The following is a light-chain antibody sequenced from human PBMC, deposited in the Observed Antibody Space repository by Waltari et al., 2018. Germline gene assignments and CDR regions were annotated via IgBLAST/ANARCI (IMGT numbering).Light chain of an antibody. CDR1: SGSVSTTSY. V-gene: IGLV8-61*01. Sequence: TQEPSLSVSPGGTVTLTCALTSGSVSTTSYASWYQQTPGQPPRTLVYKGSSRSSGVPDRFSGSILGNKAALTITGAQADDESNYYCSLYMGSGIWVFGGGTKLTVL. J-gene: IGLJ3*02. CDR3: SLYMGSGIWV. CDR2: KGS.